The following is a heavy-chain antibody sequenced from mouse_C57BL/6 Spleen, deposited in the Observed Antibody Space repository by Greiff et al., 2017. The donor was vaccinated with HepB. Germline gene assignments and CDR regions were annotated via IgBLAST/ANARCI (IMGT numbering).Heavy chain of an antibody. CDR2: IDPSDSET. V-gene: IGHV1-52*01. J-gene: IGHJ2*01. Sequence: QVQLQQPGAELVRPGSSVKLSCKASGYTFTSYWMHWVKQRPIQGLEWIGNIDPSDSETHYNQKFKDKATLTVDKSSSTAYMQLSSLTSEDSAVYYCARRGGYSNYEDYWCQGTTLTVSS. CDR1: GYTFTSYW. CDR3: ARRGGYSNYEDY. D-gene: IGHD2-5*01.